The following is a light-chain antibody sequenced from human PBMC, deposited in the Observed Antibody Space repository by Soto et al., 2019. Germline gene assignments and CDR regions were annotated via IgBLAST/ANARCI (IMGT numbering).Light chain of an antibody. V-gene: IGKV3-11*01. CDR1: QSVSSY. CDR2: DAS. J-gene: IGKJ5*01. Sequence: EIVLTQSPATLSLSPGERATLSCRASQSVSSYLAWYKKKPGQAPRLLIYDASNRATGIPARFSGSGSGTDFTLTFSSLEPEDFAVYYCQQRSNWPPIPFGQGTRLEIK. CDR3: QQRSNWPPIP.